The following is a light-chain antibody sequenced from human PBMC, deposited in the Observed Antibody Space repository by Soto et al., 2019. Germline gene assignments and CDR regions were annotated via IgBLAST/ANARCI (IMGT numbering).Light chain of an antibody. J-gene: IGKJ1*01. CDR1: DSISSW. V-gene: IGKV1-5*03. Sequence: DIQMTQSPSTLSASVGDTVNITCRASDSISSWLAWYQQKPGKAPKLLIYQASSLQSGVPSRFSGSGSGTEFTLTISSLQPDDFATYYCQQYNSYPRTFGQGTKGDIK. CDR2: QAS. CDR3: QQYNSYPRT.